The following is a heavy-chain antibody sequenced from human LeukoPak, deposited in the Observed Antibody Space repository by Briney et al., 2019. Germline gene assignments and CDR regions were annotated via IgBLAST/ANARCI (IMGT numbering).Heavy chain of an antibody. CDR1: GFSFSSYW. D-gene: IGHD6-6*01. CDR3: AKASAGYSSSF. J-gene: IGHJ4*02. CDR2: IKTDGSSA. V-gene: IGHV3-74*01. Sequence: GGSLSLSCAASGFSFSSYWMHWVRQAPGKGLVWVSRIKTDGSSATYADSVKGRFTISRDNSKNTLYLQMNSLRAEDTAVYYCAKASAGYSSSFWGQGTLVTVSS.